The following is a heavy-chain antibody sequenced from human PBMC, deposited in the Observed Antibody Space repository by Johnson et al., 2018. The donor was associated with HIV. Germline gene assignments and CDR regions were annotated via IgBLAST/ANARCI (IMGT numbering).Heavy chain of an antibody. CDR3: ARVTRYNWNSDAFDI. D-gene: IGHD1-1*01. CDR1: GFTFDEYA. J-gene: IGHJ3*02. CDR2: INWNGGST. V-gene: IGHV3-20*04. Sequence: VQLVESGGGVVRPGGSLRLSCGASGFTFDEYAMSWVRQGPGKGLEWVSGINWNGGSTTYAESVKGRFTISRDNAKNSLYLQMNSLRAEETALYYCARVTRYNWNSDAFDIWGQGTMVTVSS.